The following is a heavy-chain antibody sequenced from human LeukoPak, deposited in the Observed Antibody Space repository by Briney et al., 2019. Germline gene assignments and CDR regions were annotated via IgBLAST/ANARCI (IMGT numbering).Heavy chain of an antibody. V-gene: IGHV4-39*07. D-gene: IGHD3-10*01. CDR1: GGSISSSSYY. Sequence: PSETLSLTCTVSGGSISSSSYYWGWIRQPPGKGLEWIGSIYYSGSTYYNPSLKSRVTISVDTSKNQFSLKLSSVTAADTAVYYCARDPYYYGSGTQRDYWGQGTLVTVSS. CDR3: ARDPYYYGSGTQRDY. CDR2: IYYSGST. J-gene: IGHJ4*02.